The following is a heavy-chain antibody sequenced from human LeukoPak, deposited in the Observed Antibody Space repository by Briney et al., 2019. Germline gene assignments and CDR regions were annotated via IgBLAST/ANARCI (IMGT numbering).Heavy chain of an antibody. Sequence: GGSLRFSCAASGFTFSSSNMNWVRQAPGKGLEWVSHINSSSSTIYYANAVNGPFTISRDNARNSLYLQMNSLRDEDTALYYCARDPLYDSSGYYFDYWGQGTLVTVSS. CDR3: ARDPLYDSSGYYFDY. J-gene: IGHJ4*02. CDR2: INSSSSTI. D-gene: IGHD3-22*01. V-gene: IGHV3-48*02. CDR1: GFTFSSSN.